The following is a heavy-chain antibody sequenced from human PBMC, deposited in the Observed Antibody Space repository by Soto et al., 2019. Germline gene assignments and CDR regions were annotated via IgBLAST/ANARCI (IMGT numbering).Heavy chain of an antibody. V-gene: IGHV1-69*13. J-gene: IGHJ4*02. CDR3: ARDPAYCGGDCYSSI. CDR2: IIPIFGTA. Sequence: SVKVSCKASGVTFSSYAISWVRQAPGQGLEWMGGIIPIFGTANYAQKFQGRVTITADESTSTAYMELSSLRSEDTAVYYCARDPAYCGGDCYSSIWGQGTLVTVSS. CDR1: GVTFSSYA. D-gene: IGHD2-21*02.